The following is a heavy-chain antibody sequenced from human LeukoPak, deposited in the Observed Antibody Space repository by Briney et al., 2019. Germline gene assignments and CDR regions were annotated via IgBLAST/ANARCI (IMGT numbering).Heavy chain of an antibody. Sequence: GGSLRLSCAASGFTFSSYWMHRVRQAPGKGLVWVSRINTDGSSTSYADSVKGRFTISRDNAKNTLYLHMNSLRADDTAVYYCARGSSGPWGYWGQGTLVTVSS. CDR3: ARGSSGPWGY. V-gene: IGHV3-74*01. CDR1: GFTFSSYW. D-gene: IGHD3-10*01. J-gene: IGHJ4*02. CDR2: INTDGSST.